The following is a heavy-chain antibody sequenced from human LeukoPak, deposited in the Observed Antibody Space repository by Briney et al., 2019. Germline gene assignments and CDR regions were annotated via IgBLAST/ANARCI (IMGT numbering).Heavy chain of an antibody. CDR3: ARTRSGYSTLGY. D-gene: IGHD1-26*01. V-gene: IGHV4-61*02. Sequence: ASETLSLTCTVSGGSISSGSYYWSWIRQPAGKGLEWIGRIYTSGSTNYNPSLKSRVTISVDTSKNQFSLKLTSVTAADTAVYYCARTRSGYSTLGYWGQGTLVTVSS. CDR2: IYTSGST. J-gene: IGHJ4*02. CDR1: GGSISSGSYY.